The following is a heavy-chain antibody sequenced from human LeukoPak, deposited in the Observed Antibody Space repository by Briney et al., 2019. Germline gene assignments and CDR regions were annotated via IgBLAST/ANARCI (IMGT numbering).Heavy chain of an antibody. CDR2: INHSGST. J-gene: IGHJ4*02. D-gene: IGHD3-3*01. V-gene: IGHV4-34*01. Sequence: SETLSLTCAVYGGSFSGYYWSWIRQPPGKRLEWIGEINHSGSTNYNPSLKSRVTISVDTSKNQFSLKLSSVTAADTAVYYCARTRITIFGVVITPFDYWGQGTLVTVSS. CDR1: GGSFSGYY. CDR3: ARTRITIFGVVITPFDY.